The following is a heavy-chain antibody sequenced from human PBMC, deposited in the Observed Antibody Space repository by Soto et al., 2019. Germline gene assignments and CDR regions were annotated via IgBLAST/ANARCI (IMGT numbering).Heavy chain of an antibody. V-gene: IGHV3-23*01. CDR3: AKAGGTMVRGVTVYDFDY. CDR1: GFTFSSYA. J-gene: IGHJ4*02. Sequence: VQLLESGGGLVQPGGSLRLSCAASGFTFSSYAMSWVRQAPGKGLEWFSTISGGGGSTYYADSVKGRFTISRDNSKNTLYLQVNSLRAEDTAVYYCAKAGGTMVRGVTVYDFDYWGQGTLVTVSS. D-gene: IGHD3-10*01. CDR2: ISGGGGST.